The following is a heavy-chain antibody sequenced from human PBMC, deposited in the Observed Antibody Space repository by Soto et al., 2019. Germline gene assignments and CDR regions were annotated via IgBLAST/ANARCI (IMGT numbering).Heavy chain of an antibody. V-gene: IGHV4-34*01. D-gene: IGHD2-8*02. CDR1: GLEFSGSY. CDR3: ARDKITGLFDY. J-gene: IGHJ4*02. CDR2: INHSGST. Sequence: SDTISRTCAIDGLEFSGSYWTWMRQPPGTVLELIGEINHSGSTNYNPSLKSRVTISVVTSKIQFSLKLTSLTAADTAVYYCARDKITGLFDYWGQGTLVTVSS.